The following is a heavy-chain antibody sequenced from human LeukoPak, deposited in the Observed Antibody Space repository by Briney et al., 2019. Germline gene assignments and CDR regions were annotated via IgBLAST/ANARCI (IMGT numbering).Heavy chain of an antibody. CDR2: IGFTGRDV. V-gene: IGHV3-30*02. CDR3: VKEIH. CDR1: GFTFSSYG. Sequence: GGSLRLSCPASGFTFSSYGMNWVRQALGKGLEWMGFIGFTGRDVYYADSVKGRFTHSRDNAEKTLYLEMTSLRAEGTAVYYCVKEIHWGQGTMVTVSS. J-gene: IGHJ4*02.